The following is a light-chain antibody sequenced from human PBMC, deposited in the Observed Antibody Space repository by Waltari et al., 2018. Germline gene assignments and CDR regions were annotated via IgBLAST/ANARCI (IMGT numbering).Light chain of an antibody. V-gene: IGLV2-14*03. J-gene: IGLJ1*01. CDR1: SSDVGGYNY. Sequence: QSALTQPASVSGSPGQSITISCTGISSDVGGYNYVSWYQQYPGKAPKLMIYDVSNRPSGVSNRFSGSKSGNTASLTISGIQAEDEADYYCSSYTSSSPYVFGTGTKVTVL. CDR2: DVS. CDR3: SSYTSSSPYV.